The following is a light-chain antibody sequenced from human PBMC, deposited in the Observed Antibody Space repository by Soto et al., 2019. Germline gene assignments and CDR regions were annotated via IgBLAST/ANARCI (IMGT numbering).Light chain of an antibody. Sequence: DIVMTQSPDSLAVSLGERATINCKSSQSVLYSSNNKNYSGQPHKLLIYWASTRESGVPDRFSGSGSGTDFTLTISSLQAEDVAVYYCQQYYSTPVQTFGQGTKLEIK. J-gene: IGKJ2*01. CDR2: WAS. CDR1: QSVLYSSNNKNY. CDR3: QQYYSTPVQT. V-gene: IGKV4-1*01.